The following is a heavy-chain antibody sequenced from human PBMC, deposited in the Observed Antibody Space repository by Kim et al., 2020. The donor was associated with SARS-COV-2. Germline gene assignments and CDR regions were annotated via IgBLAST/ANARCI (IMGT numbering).Heavy chain of an antibody. D-gene: IGHD6-19*01. V-gene: IGHV3-15*01. CDR1: GFTFTNAW. CDR3: TTTISSRYEDYHHYIMDV. CDR2: IKSTIDGGTT. Sequence: GGSLRLSCAASGFTFTNAWMSWVRQAPGKGLEWVGRIKSTIDGGTTDYAAPLKGRFTISRDDSKNTQYLQMDSLKTEDTAVYYCTTTISSRYEDYHHYIMDVWGQGTRVTVSS. J-gene: IGHJ6*02.